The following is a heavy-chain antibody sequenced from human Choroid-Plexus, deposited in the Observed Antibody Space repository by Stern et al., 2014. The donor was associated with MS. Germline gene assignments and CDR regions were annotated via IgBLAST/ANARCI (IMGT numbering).Heavy chain of an antibody. CDR3: ARQGLDYGDTFYFDY. CDR1: GYTFSGYA. CDR2: ISTYNGNT. D-gene: IGHD4-17*01. Sequence: VQLVESGAEVRKPGASVKASCKASGYTFSGYAISWVRQAPGQGLEWIGWISTYNGNTAYAQKLQGSVTMTTDTSSNTAYMELRSLSSDDTAVYYCARQGLDYGDTFYFDYWGQGTLVTVSS. J-gene: IGHJ4*02. V-gene: IGHV1-18*01.